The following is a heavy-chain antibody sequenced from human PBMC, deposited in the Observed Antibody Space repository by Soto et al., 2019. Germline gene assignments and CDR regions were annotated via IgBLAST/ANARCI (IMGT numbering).Heavy chain of an antibody. Sequence: SETLSLTYAVYGGSFSAYYWSWSRQPPGKGLEWIGEINHSGSTNYNPSLKSRVTISVDTSKNQFSLKLSSVTAADTAVYYCARGRYYDFWSGLNYYGMDVWGQGPTVT. CDR3: ARGRYYDFWSGLNYYGMDV. CDR2: INHSGST. D-gene: IGHD3-3*01. V-gene: IGHV4-34*01. CDR1: GGSFSAYY. J-gene: IGHJ6*02.